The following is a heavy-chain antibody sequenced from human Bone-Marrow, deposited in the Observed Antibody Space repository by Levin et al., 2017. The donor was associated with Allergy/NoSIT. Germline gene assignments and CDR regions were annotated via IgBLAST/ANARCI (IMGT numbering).Heavy chain of an antibody. D-gene: IGHD3-3*01. CDR3: ARVAYDFWSGYSH. CDR2: ISYDGSNK. J-gene: IGHJ4*02. Sequence: PGGSLRLSCAASGFTFSSYTMHWVRQAPGKGLEWVAVISYDGSNKYYADSVKGRFTISRDNSKNTLYLQMNSLRAEDTAVYYCARVAYDFWSGYSHWGQGTLVTVSS. CDR1: GFTFSSYT. V-gene: IGHV3-30*04.